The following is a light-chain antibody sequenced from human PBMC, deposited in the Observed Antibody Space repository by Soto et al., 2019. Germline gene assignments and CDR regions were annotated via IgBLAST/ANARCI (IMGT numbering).Light chain of an antibody. CDR3: CSYAGRSTYV. Sequence: QSVLAQPASVSGSPGQSITISCAGSNSDVGTYSIVSWYQQHPGKAPKLMIYEVSKRPSGVSDRFSGSKSGKTASLTISGLQAEDEADYYCCSYAGRSTYVFGPGTKATVL. CDR2: EVS. J-gene: IGLJ1*01. CDR1: NSDVGTYSI. V-gene: IGLV2-23*02.